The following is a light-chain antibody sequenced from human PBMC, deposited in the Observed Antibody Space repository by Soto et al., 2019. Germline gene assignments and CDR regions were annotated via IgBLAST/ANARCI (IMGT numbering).Light chain of an antibody. CDR3: QQYGSSPRT. CDR2: GAS. J-gene: IGKJ5*01. CDR1: QSVSSSF. V-gene: IGKV3-20*01. Sequence: EIVLTQSPGTLSLSPGERATLSCRASQSVSSSFLAWYQQKVGQAPRLLIYGASSRATGIPDRFSGSGSGTDFTLTISRLEPEDFAVYYCQQYGSSPRTLGQGTRREIK.